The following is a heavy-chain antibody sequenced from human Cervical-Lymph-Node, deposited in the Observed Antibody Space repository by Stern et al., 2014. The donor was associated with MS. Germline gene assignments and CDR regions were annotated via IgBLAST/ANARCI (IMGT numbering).Heavy chain of an antibody. Sequence: EVQLVESGGGLVQPGGSLRLSCAASGFTFSSYAMSWVRQAPGKGLEWVSTISGDGVRTFYADFVRGRFTISRDNSKNTLYLQVNNLRAEDTAVYFCAKAGAAAGYFDYWGQGTLVTVSS. D-gene: IGHD6-13*01. CDR3: AKAGAAAGYFDY. V-gene: IGHV3-23*04. CDR1: GFTFSSYA. J-gene: IGHJ4*02. CDR2: ISGDGVRT.